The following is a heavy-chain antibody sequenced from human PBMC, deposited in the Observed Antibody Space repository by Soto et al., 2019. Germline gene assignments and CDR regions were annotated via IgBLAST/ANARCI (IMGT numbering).Heavy chain of an antibody. V-gene: IGHV3-30*18. J-gene: IGHJ4*02. CDR1: GFTFSSYG. Sequence: QVQLVESGGGVVQPGRSLRLSCAASGFTFSSYGMHWVRQAPGKGLEWVAVISYDGSNKYYADPVKGRFTISRDNSKNTLYLQMNSLRAEDTAVYYCAKGEAAAHWGQGTLVTVSS. CDR3: AKGEAAAH. CDR2: ISYDGSNK. D-gene: IGHD6-13*01.